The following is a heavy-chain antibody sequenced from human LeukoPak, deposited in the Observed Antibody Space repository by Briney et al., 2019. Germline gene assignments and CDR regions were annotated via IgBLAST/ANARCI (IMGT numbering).Heavy chain of an antibody. J-gene: IGHJ4*02. CDR1: GGSISSSSYY. CDR3: ARGSRIAAAGGGLFDY. D-gene: IGHD6-13*01. CDR2: IYYSGST. Sequence: SETLSLTCTVSGGSISSSSYYWGWIRQPPGKGLEWIGSIYYSGSTYYNPSLKSRVTISVDTSKNQFSLKLSSVTAADTAVYYCARGSRIAAAGGGLFDYWGQGTLVTVSS. V-gene: IGHV4-39*07.